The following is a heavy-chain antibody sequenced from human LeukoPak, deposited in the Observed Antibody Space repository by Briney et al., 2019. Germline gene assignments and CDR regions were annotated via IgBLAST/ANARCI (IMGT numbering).Heavy chain of an antibody. CDR1: GFTFSMYG. CDR3: VKRGYCRGGTCFSHDAFDI. J-gene: IGHJ3*02. CDR2: ISSSSSTI. D-gene: IGHD2-15*01. Sequence: GGSLRLSCAASGFTFSMYGMNWVRQAPGKGLEWVSYISSSSSTIYYADSVKGRFTISRDNSKNTLYLQMNSLRAEDTAVYYCVKRGYCRGGTCFSHDAFDIWGQGTMVTVSS. V-gene: IGHV3-48*01.